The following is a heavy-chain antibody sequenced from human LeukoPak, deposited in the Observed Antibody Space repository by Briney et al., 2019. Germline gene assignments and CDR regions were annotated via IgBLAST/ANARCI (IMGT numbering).Heavy chain of an antibody. V-gene: IGHV3-21*01. D-gene: IGHD3-16*01. J-gene: IGHJ6*03. Sequence: GGSLRLSCAASGFTFSSYSMNWVRQAPGKGLEWVSSISSSSSYIYYADSVKGRFTISRDNAKNSLYLQMNSLRAEDMAVYYCARDRGDYYYYYMDVWGKGTTVTVSS. CDR2: ISSSSSYI. CDR3: ARDRGDYYYYYMDV. CDR1: GFTFSSYS.